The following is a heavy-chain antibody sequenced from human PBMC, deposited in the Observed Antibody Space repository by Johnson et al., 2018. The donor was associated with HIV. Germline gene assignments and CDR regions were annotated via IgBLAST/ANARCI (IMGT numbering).Heavy chain of an antibody. CDR1: GFSFSDHY. CDR3: VKDLYCTGGICRTDAFDI. Sequence: VQLVESGGGLVKPGGSLRLSCAASGFSFSDHYMSWIRQAPGKGLEWVSTISGGGGTTNYADSVKGRFTISRDTFKNTLYLQMGSLRVEDTAVYYCVKDLYCTGGICRTDAFDIWGQGTMVTVSS. J-gene: IGHJ3*02. V-gene: IGHV3-11*01. D-gene: IGHD2-8*02. CDR2: ISGGGGTT.